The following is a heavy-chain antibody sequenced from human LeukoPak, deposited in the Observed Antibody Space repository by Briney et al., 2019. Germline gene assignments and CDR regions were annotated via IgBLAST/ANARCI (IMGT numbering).Heavy chain of an antibody. J-gene: IGHJ4*02. CDR3: ARFDGSGSYYNY. V-gene: IGHV4-30-4*01. CDR1: GGSISSGDYY. Sequence: NPSETLSLTCTVSGGSISSGDYYWSWIRQPPGKGLEWIGYIYYSGSTYYNPSLKSRVTISVDTSKNQFSLKLSSVTAADTAVYYCARFDGSGSYYNYWGQGTLVTVSS. D-gene: IGHD3-10*01. CDR2: IYYSGST.